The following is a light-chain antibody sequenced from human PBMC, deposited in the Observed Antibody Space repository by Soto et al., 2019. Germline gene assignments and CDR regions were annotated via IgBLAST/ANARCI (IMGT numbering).Light chain of an antibody. V-gene: IGKV3-15*01. CDR2: GAS. Sequence: ELVMTQSPATLSLSPGERAALSCRASQSINSELAWYQQKPGQPPRLLIYGASTRATGVPARFTGSESGSVFTLNISGLQSEDFAVYYCHQGHSWPLTFGQGTRLEI. J-gene: IGKJ2*01. CDR1: QSINSE. CDR3: HQGHSWPLT.